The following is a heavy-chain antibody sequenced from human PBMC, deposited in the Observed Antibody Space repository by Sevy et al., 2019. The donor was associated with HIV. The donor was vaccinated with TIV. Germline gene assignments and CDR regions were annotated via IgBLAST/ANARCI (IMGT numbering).Heavy chain of an antibody. CDR3: ARDSARVIVPTAGFDS. D-gene: IGHD1-1*01. Sequence: GGSLRLSCSASGFTFRSFSMHWVRQAPGKGLEWVAAIWYDGRIKQYADSVKGRFTISRDNSKNMLNLEMNSLRAEDTYLYSCARDSARVIVPTAGFDSWGQGTVVTVSS. J-gene: IGHJ5*01. CDR1: GFTFRSFS. CDR2: IWYDGRIK. V-gene: IGHV3-33*01.